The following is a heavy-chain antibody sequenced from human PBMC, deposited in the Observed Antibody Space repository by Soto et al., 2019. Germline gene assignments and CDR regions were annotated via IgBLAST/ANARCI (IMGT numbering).Heavy chain of an antibody. CDR2: IKSKTDGGTT. V-gene: IGHV3-15*01. J-gene: IGHJ4*02. D-gene: IGHD4-17*01. CDR1: GFTFSNAW. CDR3: TTETVTTWAGFDY. Sequence: EVQLVESGGGLVKPGGSLRLSCAASGFTFSNAWMSWVRQAPGKGLEWVGRIKSKTDGGTTDYAAPVKGRFTISRDDSKNTLYLQMNSLKTGDTAVYYCTTETVTTWAGFDYWGQGTLVTVSS.